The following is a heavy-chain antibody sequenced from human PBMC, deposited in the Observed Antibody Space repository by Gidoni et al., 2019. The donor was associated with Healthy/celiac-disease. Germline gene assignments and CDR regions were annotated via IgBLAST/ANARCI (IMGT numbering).Heavy chain of an antibody. CDR1: GGSISSSSYS. Sequence: QLQLQESGPGLVKPSETLSLTCTVSGGSISSSSYSWGWIRPPPGKGLEWIGSIYYSGSTYYNPSLKSRVTISVDTSKNQFSLKLSSVTAADTAVYYCARHGLVAVAGPNFDYWGQGTLVTVSS. CDR2: IYYSGST. CDR3: ARHGLVAVAGPNFDY. V-gene: IGHV4-39*01. D-gene: IGHD6-19*01. J-gene: IGHJ4*02.